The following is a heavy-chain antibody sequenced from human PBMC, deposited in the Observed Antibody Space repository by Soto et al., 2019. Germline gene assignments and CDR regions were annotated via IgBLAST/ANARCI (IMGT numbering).Heavy chain of an antibody. Sequence: PSETLSLTCTVSVGSISSYYWSWIRQPAGKGLGWIGRIYTSGSTNYNPSLKSRVTMSVDTSKNQFSLKLSSVTAADTAVYYCARDASRSYYRPPSEHHVIAVWDPRTRVAVSS. CDR2: IYTSGST. CDR3: ARDASRSYYRPPSEHHVIAV. J-gene: IGHJ6*02. CDR1: VGSISSYY. V-gene: IGHV4-4*07. D-gene: IGHD3-10*01.